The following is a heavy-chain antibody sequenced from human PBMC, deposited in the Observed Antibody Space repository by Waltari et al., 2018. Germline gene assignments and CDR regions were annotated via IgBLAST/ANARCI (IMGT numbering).Heavy chain of an antibody. Sequence: QVQLQESGPGLVKPSQTLSLTCTISGGPITTTNYHWSWIRQPPGKGLEWIGYIYYSGSTYYNPSLKSQFTISIDTSKNQFSLRLTSVTAADTAVYYCARLYTTVPYMDVWGKGTTVTIAS. CDR3: ARLYTTVPYMDV. CDR1: GGPITTTNYH. J-gene: IGHJ6*03. V-gene: IGHV4-30-4*08. CDR2: IYYSGST. D-gene: IGHD3-16*01.